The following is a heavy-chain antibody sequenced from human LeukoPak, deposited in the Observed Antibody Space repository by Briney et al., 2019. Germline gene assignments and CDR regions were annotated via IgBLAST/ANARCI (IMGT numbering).Heavy chain of an antibody. CDR2: ISARGST. V-gene: IGHV4-61*02. CDR1: GGSVTSGSSY. D-gene: IGHD5-12*01. CDR3: ARVQGFGGNDYWFDP. Sequence: SETLSLTCTVSGGSVTSGSSYWSWIRQPAGKGLEWIGRISARGSTNYNPSLKSRVTISVDTSKNQFSLKLSPVTAADTAVYYCARVQGFGGNDYWFDPWGQGTLVTVSS. J-gene: IGHJ5*02.